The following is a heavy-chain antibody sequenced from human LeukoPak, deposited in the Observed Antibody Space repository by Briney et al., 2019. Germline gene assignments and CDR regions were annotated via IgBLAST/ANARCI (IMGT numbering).Heavy chain of an antibody. CDR1: GFTFSSYW. D-gene: IGHD2-15*01. CDR2: INSDGSST. CDR3: ARSVAVVTATFVY. Sequence: GGSLRLSCAASGFTFSSYWMNWVRQAPGKGLGWVSRINSDGSSTSYADSVKGRSTISRDNAKNTLYLQMSSLRAVDTAVYYCARSVAVVTATFVYWRQGTLTTVSS. J-gene: IGHJ4*02. V-gene: IGHV3-74*01.